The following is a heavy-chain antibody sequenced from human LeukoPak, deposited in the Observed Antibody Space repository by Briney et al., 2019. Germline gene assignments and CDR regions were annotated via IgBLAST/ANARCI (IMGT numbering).Heavy chain of an antibody. V-gene: IGHV3-73*01. CDR3: AVPQSGGNWFDP. D-gene: IGHD3-16*01. CDR1: GFTFSDSA. CDR2: IRGKGFSDPP. Sequence: GGSLRLSCAASGFTFSDSAIHWVRQASGKGLEWVGRIRGKGFSDPPAYAASVKDRFTISRDDSESTAYLQMNSLKAEDTAVYYCAVPQSGGNWFDPWGPGTQVTVSS. J-gene: IGHJ5*02.